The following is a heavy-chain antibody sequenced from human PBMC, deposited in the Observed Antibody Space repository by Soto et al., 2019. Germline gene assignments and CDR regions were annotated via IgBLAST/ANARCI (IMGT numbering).Heavy chain of an antibody. J-gene: IGHJ4*02. CDR3: QRHLVKPAREDY. D-gene: IGHD2-15*01. CDR1: GFTFNSYA. CDR2: ISGSGGST. Sequence: EVHLLESGGGLVQPGGSLRLSCAASGFTFNSYAMTWVRQAPGKGLEWVSMISGSGGSTYYSGSVRGRCTISRDNSNNTLYLQINGLRADDTAVYCGQRHLVKPAREDYRCRGTL. V-gene: IGHV3-23*01.